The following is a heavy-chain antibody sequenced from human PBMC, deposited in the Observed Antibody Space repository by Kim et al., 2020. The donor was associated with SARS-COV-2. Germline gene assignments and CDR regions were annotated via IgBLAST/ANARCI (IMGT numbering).Heavy chain of an antibody. CDR1: GFTFSSYG. D-gene: IGHD6-6*01. CDR2: ISYDGSNK. V-gene: IGHV3-30*18. J-gene: IGHJ4*02. CDR3: AKARTSEFEYSSSSIDY. Sequence: GGSLRLSCAASGFTFSSYGMHWVRQAPGKGLEWVAVISYDGSNKYYADSVKGRFTISRDNSKNTLYLQMNSLRAEDTAVYYCAKARTSEFEYSSSSIDYWGQGTLVTVSS.